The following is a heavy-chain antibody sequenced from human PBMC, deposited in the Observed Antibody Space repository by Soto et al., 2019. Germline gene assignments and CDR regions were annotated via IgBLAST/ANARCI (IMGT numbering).Heavy chain of an antibody. CDR3: VRHRGYCTGDNCYFSWIDP. V-gene: IGHV5-51*01. D-gene: IGHD2-8*02. Sequence: EVQLVQSGVEVKKHVESLKISCKASGYRFTSYWIGWVRQMPGKGLEWMGDIFPADSDTRYSPSFEGQVTISADKSISTAYLQWSSLKASYTAMYYCVRHRGYCTGDNCYFSWIDPWGQGTLVTVSS. J-gene: IGHJ5*02. CDR2: IFPADSDT. CDR1: GYRFTSYW.